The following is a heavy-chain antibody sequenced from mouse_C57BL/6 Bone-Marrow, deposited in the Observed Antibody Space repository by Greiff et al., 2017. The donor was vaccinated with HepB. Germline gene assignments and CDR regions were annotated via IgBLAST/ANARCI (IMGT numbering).Heavy chain of an antibody. Sequence: VQLKESGGGLVKPGGSLKLSCAASGFTFSSYAMSWVRQTPEKRLEWVATISDGGSYTYYPDNVKGRFTISRDNAKNNLYLQMSHLKSEDTAMYYCARWEGYWGQGTTLTVSS. J-gene: IGHJ2*01. CDR3: ARWEGY. D-gene: IGHD4-1*01. V-gene: IGHV5-4*01. CDR2: ISDGGSYT. CDR1: GFTFSSYA.